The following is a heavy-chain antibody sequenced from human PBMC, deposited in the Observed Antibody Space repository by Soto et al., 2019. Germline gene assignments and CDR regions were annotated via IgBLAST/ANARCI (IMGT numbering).Heavy chain of an antibody. CDR3: SRLASIVGPSHRGYYFDY. D-gene: IGHD1-26*01. Sequence: GESLKISCKGSGYSFPSHWINWVRQRPGKGLEWMGWIDPSDSHINYSPSFQGHVTISADKSIGTAYLQWSGLKASDTAIYYCSRLASIVGPSHRGYYFDYWGQGTVVTVSS. V-gene: IGHV5-10-1*01. J-gene: IGHJ4*02. CDR2: IDPSDSHI. CDR1: GYSFPSHW.